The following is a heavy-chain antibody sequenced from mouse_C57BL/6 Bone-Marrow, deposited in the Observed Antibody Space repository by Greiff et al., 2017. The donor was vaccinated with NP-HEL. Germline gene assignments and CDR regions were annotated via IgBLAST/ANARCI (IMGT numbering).Heavy chain of an antibody. J-gene: IGHJ3*01. V-gene: IGHV7-3*01. CDR1: GFTFTDYY. D-gene: IGHD2-2*01. CDR2: IRNKANGYTT. Sequence: EVKLQESGGGLVQPGGSLSLSCAASGFTFTDYYMSWVRQPPGKALEWLGFIRNKANGYTTEYSASVKGRFTISRDNSQSILYLQMNALRAEDSATYYCARSTMVTTVPFAYWGQGTLVTVSA. CDR3: ARSTMVTTVPFAY.